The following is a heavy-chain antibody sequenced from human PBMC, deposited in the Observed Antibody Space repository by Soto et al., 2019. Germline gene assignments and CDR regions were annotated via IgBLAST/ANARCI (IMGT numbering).Heavy chain of an antibody. CDR1: GFTFSSYG. Sequence: QVQLVESGGGVVQPGRSLRLSCAASGFTFSSYGMHWVRQAPGKGLEWVAGISYDGSNKYYADSVKGRFTISRDNSKNTLYLQMNSLRAEDTAVYYCAKDLDGSGSSLPGIYYYYYGMDVWGQGTTVTVSS. J-gene: IGHJ6*02. CDR3: AKDLDGSGSSLPGIYYYYYGMDV. V-gene: IGHV3-30*18. CDR2: ISYDGSNK. D-gene: IGHD3-10*01.